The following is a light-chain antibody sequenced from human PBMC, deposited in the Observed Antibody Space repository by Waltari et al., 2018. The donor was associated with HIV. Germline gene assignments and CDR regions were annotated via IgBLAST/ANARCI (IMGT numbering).Light chain of an antibody. CDR2: GAS. Sequence: EIVLTQSPDTLSLFPGESGTLSCRASQTLSSSNLPWYQQKPGQPPRLLMYGASSRATGIPDRFSGSGYGTDFTLSISRREAEDSAIYYCQQYESSPYAFGQGTKLGI. CDR3: QQYESSPYA. V-gene: IGKV3-20*01. CDR1: QTLSSSN. J-gene: IGKJ2*01.